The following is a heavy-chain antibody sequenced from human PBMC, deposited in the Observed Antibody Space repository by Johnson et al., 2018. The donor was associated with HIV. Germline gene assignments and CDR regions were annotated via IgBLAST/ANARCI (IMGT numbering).Heavy chain of an antibody. J-gene: IGHJ3*02. CDR3: AKDLNPLTTLDAFDI. Sequence: VHLVESGGGLVQPGRSLRLSCAASGFTFNDYAMHWVRQGPGKGLEWLSGISWNSGNIGYADSVKGRFTISRDNAKNSLFLQMNSLRAEDTAFYYCAKDLNPLTTLDAFDIWGQGTMVTVSS. CDR1: GFTFNDYA. D-gene: IGHD4-11*01. CDR2: ISWNSGNI. V-gene: IGHV3-9*01.